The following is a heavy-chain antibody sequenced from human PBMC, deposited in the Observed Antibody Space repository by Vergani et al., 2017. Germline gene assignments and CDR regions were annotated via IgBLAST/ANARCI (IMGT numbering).Heavy chain of an antibody. CDR1: GGTFSSDA. CDR2: IIPIFGTA. D-gene: IGHD2-2*01. Sequence: QVQLVQSGAEVKKPGSSVKVSCKASGGTFSSDAISWVRQAPGQGLEWMGRIIPIFGTANYAQKFQGIVSITADKSTSTAYMELSSLRSEDTSVYYCATFGLRTTAGYWGQGTLVTVSS. CDR3: ATFGLRTTAGY. J-gene: IGHJ4*02. V-gene: IGHV1-69*14.